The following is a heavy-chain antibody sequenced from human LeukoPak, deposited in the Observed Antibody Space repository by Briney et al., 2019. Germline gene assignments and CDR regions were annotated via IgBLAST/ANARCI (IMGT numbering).Heavy chain of an antibody. CDR2: IIPILGIA. CDR3: ASEYCSSTSCYRVRMNAFDI. Sequence: ASVKVSCKASGGTFSSYTISWVRQAPGQGLEWMGRIIPILGIANYAQKFQGRVTITADKSTSTAYMELRSLRSEDTAVYYCASEYCSSTSCYRVRMNAFDIWGQGTMVTVSS. J-gene: IGHJ3*02. D-gene: IGHD2-2*01. CDR1: GGTFSSYT. V-gene: IGHV1-69*02.